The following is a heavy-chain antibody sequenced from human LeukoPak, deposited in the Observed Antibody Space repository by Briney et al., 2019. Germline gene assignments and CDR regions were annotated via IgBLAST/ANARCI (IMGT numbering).Heavy chain of an antibody. J-gene: IGHJ3*02. CDR3: ARAPGYYYDSSGYAFDI. CDR1: GYTLTGYY. CDR2: INPNSGGT. D-gene: IGHD3-22*01. V-gene: IGHV1-2*02. Sequence: ISCKASGYTLTGYYMHWVRQAPGQGLEWMGWINPNSGGTNYAQKLQGRVTMTRDTSISTAYMELSRLRSDDTAVYYCARAPGYYYDSSGYAFDIWGQGTMVTVSS.